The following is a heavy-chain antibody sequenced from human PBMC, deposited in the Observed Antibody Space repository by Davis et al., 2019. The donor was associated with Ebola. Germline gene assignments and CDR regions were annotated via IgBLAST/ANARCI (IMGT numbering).Heavy chain of an antibody. Sequence: GGSLRLSCTDSVITFSSYAMTWVRQAPGKGLEWVSAISGSGGSTYYADSVKGRFTISRDNSKNTLYLQMNSLRAEDTAVYYCAKDVATVTTGLIFYYYYGMDVWGKGTTVTVSS. V-gene: IGHV3-23*01. CDR3: AKDVATVTTGLIFYYYYGMDV. J-gene: IGHJ6*04. CDR1: VITFSSYA. D-gene: IGHD4-11*01. CDR2: ISGSGGST.